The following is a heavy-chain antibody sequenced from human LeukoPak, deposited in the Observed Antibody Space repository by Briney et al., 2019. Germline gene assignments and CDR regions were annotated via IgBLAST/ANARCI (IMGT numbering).Heavy chain of an antibody. CDR3: ARGSRPYIGRLSTDYYYYYYMDV. CDR2: TYYRSKWYN. CDR1: GDSVSSNSAA. D-gene: IGHD3-16*01. V-gene: IGHV6-1*01. J-gene: IGHJ6*03. Sequence: SQTLSLTCAISGDSVSSNSAAWNWIRQSPSRGLEWLGRTYYRSKWYNDYAVSVKSRITINPDTSKNQFSLQLNSVTPEDTAVYYCARGSRPYIGRLSTDYYYYYYMDVWGKGTTVTVSS.